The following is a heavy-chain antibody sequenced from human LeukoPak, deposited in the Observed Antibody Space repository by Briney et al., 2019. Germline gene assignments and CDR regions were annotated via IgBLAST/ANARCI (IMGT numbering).Heavy chain of an antibody. D-gene: IGHD3-16*01. V-gene: IGHV3-48*01. CDR1: GFGLSAFG. CDR2: ISDRSTNI. Sequence: GGSLRLSCAVSGFGLSAFGTHWARQAPGKGLEWVSYISDRSTNIYYADSVKARFTISRDNAKNSLFLQMNSLRAEDTAVYFCVTDWPVWWGQGTLVTVSS. CDR3: VTDWPVW. J-gene: IGHJ4*02.